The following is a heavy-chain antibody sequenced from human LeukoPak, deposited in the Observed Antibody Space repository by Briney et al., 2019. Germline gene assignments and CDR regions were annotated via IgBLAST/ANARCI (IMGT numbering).Heavy chain of an antibody. CDR2: ISYDGSNK. CDR1: GFTFSSYA. J-gene: IGHJ4*02. Sequence: GGSLRLSCAAPGFTFSSYAMHWVRQAPGKGLEWVAVISYDGSNKYYADSVKGRFTISRDNSKNTLYLQMNSPRAEDTAVYYCARDRHYFDYWGQGALVTVSS. V-gene: IGHV3-30-3*01. CDR3: ARDRHYFDY.